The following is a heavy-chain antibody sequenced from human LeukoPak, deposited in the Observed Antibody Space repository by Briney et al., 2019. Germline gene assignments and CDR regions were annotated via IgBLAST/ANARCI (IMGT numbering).Heavy chain of an antibody. CDR3: ARGRTDYYYMDV. CDR2: ISAYNGNT. CDR1: GGTFRSYG. J-gene: IGHJ6*03. Sequence: ASVKVSCKASGGTFRSYGISWLRQAPGQGLEWMGWISAYNGNTNYAQKLQGRVTMTTDTSTSTAYMELRSLRSDDTAVYYCARGRTDYYYMDVWGKGTTVTVSS. V-gene: IGHV1-18*01.